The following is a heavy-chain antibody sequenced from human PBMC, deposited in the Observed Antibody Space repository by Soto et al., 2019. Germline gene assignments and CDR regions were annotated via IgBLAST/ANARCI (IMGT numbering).Heavy chain of an antibody. J-gene: IGHJ5*02. CDR2: INAGNGNT. V-gene: IGHV1-3*01. D-gene: IGHD2-21*02. Sequence: QVQLVQSGAEVKKPGASVKVSCKASGYTFTSYAMHSVRQAPGQRLEWMGWINAGNGNTKYSQKFQGRVTITRDTSASTAYMELSSLRSEDTAVYYCARGFSGGDADWSHPWGQGTLVTVSS. CDR3: ARGFSGGDADWSHP. CDR1: GYTFTSYA.